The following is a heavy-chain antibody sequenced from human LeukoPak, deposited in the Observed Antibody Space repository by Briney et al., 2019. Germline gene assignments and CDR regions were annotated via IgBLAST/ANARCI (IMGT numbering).Heavy chain of an antibody. D-gene: IGHD4-23*01. Sequence: PGWSLRLSCAASGFTFSSYGMQWVRQAPGKGLEGVAFIRYDGSNKYYAVSVKGRFTISRDNSKNTQYLQMNSLRAEDTAVYYCAKDLLGGNSVGWFDPWGQGTLVTVSS. CDR3: AKDLLGGNSVGWFDP. J-gene: IGHJ5*02. CDR2: IRYDGSNK. CDR1: GFTFSSYG. V-gene: IGHV3-30*02.